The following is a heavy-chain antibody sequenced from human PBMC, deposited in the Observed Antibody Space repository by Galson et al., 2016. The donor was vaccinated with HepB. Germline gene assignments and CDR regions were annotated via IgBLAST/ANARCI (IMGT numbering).Heavy chain of an antibody. CDR2: SRNKANGFTT. V-gene: IGHV3-72*01. CDR1: GFIFSGYY. D-gene: IGHD3-22*01. Sequence: LRLSCAASGFIFSGYYIDWVRQAPGRGLEWVGRSRNKANGFTTEYAASVKGRFTFPRDDSKTSLYLQMKSLKTEDTAVYYCARVGPPVSQSYHYGMDVWGQGTTVTVSS. J-gene: IGHJ6*02. CDR3: ARVGPPVSQSYHYGMDV.